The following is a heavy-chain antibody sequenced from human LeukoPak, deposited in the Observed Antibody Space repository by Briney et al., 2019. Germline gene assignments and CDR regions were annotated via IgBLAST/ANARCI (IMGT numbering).Heavy chain of an antibody. J-gene: IGHJ4*02. CDR3: ARAGPIVVVPAAPTDY. D-gene: IGHD2-2*01. CDR1: GYTFTGYY. Sequence: ASVKVSCKASGYTFTGYYMHWVRQAPGQGLEWMGWINPNSGGTNYAQQFQGRVTMTRDTSISTAYMELSRLRSDDTAVYYCARAGPIVVVPAAPTDYWGQGTLVTVSS. CDR2: INPNSGGT. V-gene: IGHV1-2*02.